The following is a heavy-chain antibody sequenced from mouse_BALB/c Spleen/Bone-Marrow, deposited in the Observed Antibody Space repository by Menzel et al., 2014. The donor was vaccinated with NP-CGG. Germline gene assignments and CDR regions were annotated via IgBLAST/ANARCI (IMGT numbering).Heavy chain of an antibody. J-gene: IGHJ1*01. CDR2: INPSNGGT. CDR1: GYTFTSYY. Sequence: QVQLQQPGAERVKPGASVKLSCKASGYTFTSYYMYWGKQRPGQGLEWIGEINPSNGGTNFNEKFKSKATLTVDKSSSTEYMQLSSLTSEDSAVYYCTRSGTSWLRRSWYFDVWGAGTTVTVSS. CDR3: TRSGTSWLRRSWYFDV. V-gene: IGHV1S81*02. D-gene: IGHD2-2*01.